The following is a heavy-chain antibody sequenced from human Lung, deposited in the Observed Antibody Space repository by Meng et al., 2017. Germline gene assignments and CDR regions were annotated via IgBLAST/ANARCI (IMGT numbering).Heavy chain of an antibody. J-gene: IGHJ3*02. CDR3: ARGGDYPPKTGNDACDI. Sequence: SETLSLTCAVSGASISHSNWWSWVRQPPGKGLQWIGDIYHSGTTHYNPSLKSRVNMSVDKSKNQFSLRLSSVTASDTAVYYCARGGDYPPKTGNDACDIWGPGTMVTVSS. V-gene: IGHV4-4*02. CDR1: GASISHSNW. D-gene: IGHD3-10*01. CDR2: IYHSGTT.